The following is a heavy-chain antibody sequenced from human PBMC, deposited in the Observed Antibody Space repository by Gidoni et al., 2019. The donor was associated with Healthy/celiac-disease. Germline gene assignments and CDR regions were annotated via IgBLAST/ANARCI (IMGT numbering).Heavy chain of an antibody. D-gene: IGHD3-22*01. V-gene: IGHV3-7*03. Sequence: EVQLVESGGGLVQPGGSLRLSCAASGFTFSSYWMSWVRQAPGKGMEWVANIKQDGSEKYYVDSVKGRFTISRDNAKNSLYLQMNSLRAEDTAVYYCARNGYDSSGYYPWGLYYYYMDVWGKGTTVTVSS. CDR1: GFTFSSYW. CDR2: IKQDGSEK. CDR3: ARNGYDSSGYYPWGLYYYYMDV. J-gene: IGHJ6*03.